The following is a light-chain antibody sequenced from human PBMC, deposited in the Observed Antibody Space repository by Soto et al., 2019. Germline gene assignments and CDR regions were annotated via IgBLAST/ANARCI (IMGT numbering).Light chain of an antibody. CDR3: QQLNSYPLT. Sequence: IQLTQSPSSLSASVGDRVTITCRASQGISSYLAWYQQKPGKAPKLLIYAASTLQSGVQSRFSGSGSGTDFTLTISSLQPEDFATYYCQQLNSYPLTVGGGTKVEIK. CDR2: AAS. J-gene: IGKJ4*01. CDR1: QGISSY. V-gene: IGKV1-9*01.